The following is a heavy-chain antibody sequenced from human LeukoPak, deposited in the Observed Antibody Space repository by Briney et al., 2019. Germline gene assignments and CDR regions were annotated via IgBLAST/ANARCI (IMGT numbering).Heavy chain of an antibody. J-gene: IGHJ6*03. CDR1: GYTFTSYD. Sequence: ASVKVSCKASGYTFTSYDINWVRQATGQGLEWMGWMNPNSGNTGYAQKFQGRVTMTRNTSISTAYMELSSLRSEDTAVYYCARTAYDSSGYYWGHYYYYMDVWGKGTTVTISS. CDR3: ARTAYDSSGYYWGHYYYYMDV. V-gene: IGHV1-8*01. D-gene: IGHD3-22*01. CDR2: MNPNSGNT.